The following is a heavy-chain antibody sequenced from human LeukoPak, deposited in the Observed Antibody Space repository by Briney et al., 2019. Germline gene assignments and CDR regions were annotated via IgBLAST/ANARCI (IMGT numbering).Heavy chain of an antibody. Sequence: SETLSLTCAVYGGSFSGYYWSWIRQPPGKGLEWIGEINHSGSTNYNPSLKSRVTISVDTSKNQFSLKLSSVTAADTAVYHCARGRVLLWFGTKNRFDYWGQGTLVTVSS. J-gene: IGHJ4*02. D-gene: IGHD3-10*01. CDR3: ARGRVLLWFGTKNRFDY. CDR2: INHSGST. CDR1: GGSFSGYY. V-gene: IGHV4-34*01.